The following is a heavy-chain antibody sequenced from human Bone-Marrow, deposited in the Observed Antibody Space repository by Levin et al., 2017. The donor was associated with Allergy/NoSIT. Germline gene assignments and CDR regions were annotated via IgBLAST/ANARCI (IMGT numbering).Heavy chain of an antibody. V-gene: IGHV3-21*01. D-gene: IGHD3-3*01. Sequence: SCAASGFTFSSYTMNWVRQAPGKGLEWVSSISGSSSYITFSDSVMGRLTISRDNAKNSLFLQMNNLRAEDTAVYYCARRNDFWSRTHGGYYFFMDVWGTGTTVTVSS. CDR3: ARRNDFWSRTHGGYYFFMDV. J-gene: IGHJ6*03. CDR2: ISGSSSYI. CDR1: GFTFSSYT.